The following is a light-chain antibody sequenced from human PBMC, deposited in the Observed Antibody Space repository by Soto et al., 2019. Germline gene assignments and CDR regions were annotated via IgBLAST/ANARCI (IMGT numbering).Light chain of an antibody. CDR3: QQYFTSPLT. CDR1: QSVSSNY. J-gene: IGKJ4*01. CDR2: GVS. Sequence: EVVLTQGPGTLSLSPGERATLSCRASQSVSSNYLAWYQQKPGQDPRLLIYGVSTRATGIPDRFSGSGSGTDFSLIIRRLEPEDFALYYCQQYFTSPLTFGGGTKVDIK. V-gene: IGKV3-20*01.